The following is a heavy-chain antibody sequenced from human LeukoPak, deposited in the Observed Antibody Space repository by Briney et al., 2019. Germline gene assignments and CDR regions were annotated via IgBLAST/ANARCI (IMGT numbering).Heavy chain of an antibody. Sequence: NGSGPTLVNPTQTLTLTCTFSGFSLSTSGVGVGWIRQPPGKALEWLALIFWDDDKRYSPSLKSRLTITKDTSKNQVVLTMTNMDPVDTATYYCAHRPPEYSGSYTFDYWGQGTLVTVSS. CDR1: GFSLSTSGVG. V-gene: IGHV2-5*02. D-gene: IGHD1-26*01. J-gene: IGHJ4*02. CDR3: AHRPPEYSGSYTFDY. CDR2: IFWDDDK.